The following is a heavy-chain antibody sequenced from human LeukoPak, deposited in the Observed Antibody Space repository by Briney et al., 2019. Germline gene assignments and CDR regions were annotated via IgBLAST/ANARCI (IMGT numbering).Heavy chain of an antibody. D-gene: IGHD3-22*01. CDR2: ISYGGST. CDR1: GGSFSGYY. Sequence: SETLSLTCAVYGGSFSGYYWSWIRQPPGKGLEWIGYISYGGSTNYNPSLKSRVTISVDTSKNQFSLKLSSVTAADTAVYYCARDYHSSGRLDYWGQGTLVTVSS. J-gene: IGHJ4*02. CDR3: ARDYHSSGRLDY. V-gene: IGHV4-59*12.